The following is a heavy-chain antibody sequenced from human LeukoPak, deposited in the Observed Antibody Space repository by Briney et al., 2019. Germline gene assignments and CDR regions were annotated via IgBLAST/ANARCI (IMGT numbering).Heavy chain of an antibody. CDR1: GYTFTIYY. J-gene: IGHJ4*02. Sequence: ASVKVSCKSSGYTFTIYYMHWVRQAPGQGLEWMGIINPSGGSTSYAQKFQGRVTMTRDTSTSTVYMELSSLRSEDTAVYYCARRAVAGTDFDYWGQGTLVTVSS. CDR3: ARRAVAGTDFDY. V-gene: IGHV1-46*01. CDR2: INPSGGST. D-gene: IGHD6-19*01.